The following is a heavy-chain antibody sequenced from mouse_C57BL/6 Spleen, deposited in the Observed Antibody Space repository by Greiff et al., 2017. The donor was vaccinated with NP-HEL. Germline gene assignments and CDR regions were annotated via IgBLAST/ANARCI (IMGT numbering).Heavy chain of an antibody. CDR1: GYTFTSYW. V-gene: IGHV1-64*01. D-gene: IGHD2-3*01. CDR3: AREGGDGWFAY. Sequence: QVQLQQPGAELVKPGASVKMSCKASGYTFTSYWMHWVKQRPGQGLEWIGMIHPNSGSTNYNEKFKSKATLTVDKSSSTAYMQLSSLTSEDSAVYYCAREGGDGWFAYWGQGTLVTVSA. CDR2: IHPNSGST. J-gene: IGHJ3*01.